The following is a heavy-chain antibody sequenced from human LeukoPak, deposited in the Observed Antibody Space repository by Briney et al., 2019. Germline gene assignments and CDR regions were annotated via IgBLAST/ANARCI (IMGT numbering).Heavy chain of an antibody. CDR3: ARYSTGSSKYYFDY. CDR1: GDSFRSSVSH. CDR2: IYYTGNT. V-gene: IGHV4-39*01. D-gene: IGHD6-19*01. Sequence: PSETLSLTCSVSGDSFRSSVSHWSWFGHPPGKGPEGIAPIYYTGNTYYTPPLRGRVTISVDTSKNQFSLRLNSVTATDTAVYYCARYSTGSSKYYFDYWGQGTLVTVSS. J-gene: IGHJ4*02.